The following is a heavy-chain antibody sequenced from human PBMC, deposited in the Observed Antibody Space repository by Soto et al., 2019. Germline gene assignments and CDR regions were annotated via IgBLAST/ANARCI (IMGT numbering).Heavy chain of an antibody. V-gene: IGHV5-10-1*01. CDR3: ARRAVVPATVGYYYGMDV. CDR2: IDPSDSYT. CDR1: GYSFTSYW. D-gene: IGHD2-2*01. Sequence: GESLKISCKGSGYSFTSYWISWVRQMPGKGLEWMGRIDPSDSYTNYSPSFQGHVTISADKSISTAYLQWSSLKASDTAMYYCARRAVVPATVGYYYGMDVWGQGTTVTVSS. J-gene: IGHJ6*02.